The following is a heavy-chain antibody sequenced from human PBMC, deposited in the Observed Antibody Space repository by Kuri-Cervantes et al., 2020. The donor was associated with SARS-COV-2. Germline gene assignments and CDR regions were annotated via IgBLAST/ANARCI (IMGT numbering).Heavy chain of an antibody. CDR2: ISYDGSKK. CDR3: ARESSSRHGLIDY. V-gene: IGHV3-30-3*01. CDR1: GFTFSDYY. Sequence: GESLKISCAASGFTFSDYYMSWIRQAPGKGLEWVTVISYDGSKKYYADSVKGRFTISRDNAKNTLYLQMNSLRTEDTALYYCARESSSRHGLIDYWGQGTLVTVSS. J-gene: IGHJ4*02. D-gene: IGHD6-13*01.